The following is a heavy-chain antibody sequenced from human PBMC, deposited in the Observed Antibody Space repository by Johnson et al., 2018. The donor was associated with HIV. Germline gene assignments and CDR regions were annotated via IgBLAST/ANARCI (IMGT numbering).Heavy chain of an antibody. CDR3: ARDEPYNLNAFDI. CDR2: ISYDGSNK. Sequence: QMQLVESGGGVVQPGRSLRLSCAASGFTFSTYAMHWVRQVPGKGLEWVAVISYDGSNKYYADSVKGRFTISRDNSKNTLYLQMNSLRAEDTAVYYCARDEPYNLNAFDIWGQGTMVTVSS. V-gene: IGHV3-30-3*01. CDR1: GFTFSTYA. D-gene: IGHD5-24*01. J-gene: IGHJ3*02.